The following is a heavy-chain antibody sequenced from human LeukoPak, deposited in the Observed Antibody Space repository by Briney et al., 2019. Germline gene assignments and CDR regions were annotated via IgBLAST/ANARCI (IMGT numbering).Heavy chain of an antibody. D-gene: IGHD2-8*02. V-gene: IGHV5-10-1*01. CDR3: ARDGGGVSSWVSH. CDR2: IDPGDSFT. CDR1: GYSFTTYW. Sequence: GEPLNTSCKGSGYSFTTYWISWVRQMPGKGLEWLGRIDPGDSFTKYSPSFQGHVTISVETSITTAYLQWSSLKASDSAMYYCARDGGGVSSWVSHWGQGTLVTVSS. J-gene: IGHJ4*02.